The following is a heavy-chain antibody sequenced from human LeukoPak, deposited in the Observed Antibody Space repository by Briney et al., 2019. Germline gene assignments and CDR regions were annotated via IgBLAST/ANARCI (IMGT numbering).Heavy chain of an antibody. Sequence: PGGSLRLSCAASGFTLSSHWMSWVRQAPGKGLEWVANIMQDGSEKYYVDSVKSRLTISRDDAKKFLYLQINSQRAEDTGAYYGARVKYCSDGGCDGGSKFDYWGQGTLVTVSS. CDR1: GFTLSSHW. V-gene: IGHV3-7*04. J-gene: IGHJ4*02. D-gene: IGHD2-15*01. CDR3: ARVKYCSDGGCDGGSKFDY. CDR2: IMQDGSEK.